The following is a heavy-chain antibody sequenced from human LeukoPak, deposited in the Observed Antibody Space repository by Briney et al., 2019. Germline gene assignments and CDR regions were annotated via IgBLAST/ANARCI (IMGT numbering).Heavy chain of an antibody. D-gene: IGHD2-2*02. J-gene: IGHJ6*03. V-gene: IGHV3-48*01. CDR3: ARDRGDIVVVPAAIIYYYYMDV. Sequence: PGGSLRLSCEVSGFDFSTYSMNWVRQAPGKGLEWVSYISSSSSTIYYADSVKGRFTISRDDAKNSLYLQMNSLRAEDTAVYYCARDRGDIVVVPAAIIYYYYMDVWGKGTTVTVSS. CDR2: ISSSSSTI. CDR1: GFDFSTYS.